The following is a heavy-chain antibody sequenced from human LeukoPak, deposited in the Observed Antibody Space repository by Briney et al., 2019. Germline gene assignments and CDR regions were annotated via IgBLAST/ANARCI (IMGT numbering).Heavy chain of an antibody. CDR3: ANEYMAGAGKAGGY. V-gene: IGHV4-34*01. CDR1: GGSFSAYY. Sequence: SETLSLTCAVYGGSFSAYYWSWIRQSPGKGLEWIGEINHSGTTVYNPSLKSRVTLSVDTSKKQFSLKLNSVTAADTAVYYCANEYMAGAGKAGGYWGQGNLVTVSS. D-gene: IGHD6-19*01. CDR2: INHSGTT. J-gene: IGHJ4*01.